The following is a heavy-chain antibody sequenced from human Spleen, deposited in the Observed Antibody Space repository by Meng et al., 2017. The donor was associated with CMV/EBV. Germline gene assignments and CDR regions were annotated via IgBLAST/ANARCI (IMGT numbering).Heavy chain of an antibody. CDR1: GYTFTGYY. J-gene: IGHJ5*02. CDR3: ARDRSLGIKGDIRLRWFDP. D-gene: IGHD2-21*02. V-gene: IGHV1-2*02. CDR2: INPNSGGT. Sequence: ASVKVSCKASGYTFTGYYMHWVRQAPGQGLEWMGWINPNSGGTNYAQNFQGRVTMTRDTSISTAYMELSRLRSDDTAVYYCARDRSLGIKGDIRLRWFDPWGQGTLVTVSS.